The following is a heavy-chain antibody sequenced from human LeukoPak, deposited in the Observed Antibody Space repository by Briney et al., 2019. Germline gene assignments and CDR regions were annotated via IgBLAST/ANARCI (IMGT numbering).Heavy chain of an antibody. D-gene: IGHD2-2*01. CDR3: ARLSCSATICYSYFDY. V-gene: IGHV3-7*05. CDR1: GFTFSTYW. J-gene: IGHJ4*02. Sequence: GGSLRLSCAASGFTFSTYWMSWVRQAPGKGLEWVGNIKEDVSEKFFVDSVKGRFNISRDNASNSLSMQMNSLRAEDTAVYYCARLSCSATICYSYFDYWGQGTLVTVSS. CDR2: IKEDVSEK.